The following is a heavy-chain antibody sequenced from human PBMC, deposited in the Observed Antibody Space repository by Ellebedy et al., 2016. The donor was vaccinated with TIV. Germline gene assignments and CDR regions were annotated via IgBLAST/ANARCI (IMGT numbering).Heavy chain of an antibody. CDR3: ARVRGVIVFDY. CDR1: GYTFTSYF. CDR2: INPNTGDT. D-gene: IGHD3-10*01. V-gene: IGHV1-2*06. J-gene: IGHJ4*02. Sequence: ASVKVSCKASGYTFTSYFLHWVRQAPGQGLEWMGRINPNTGDTNYAQKFQGRVTMTRDTSISTAYMELSRLRSDDTAVYYCARVRGVIVFDYWGQGTVVTVSS.